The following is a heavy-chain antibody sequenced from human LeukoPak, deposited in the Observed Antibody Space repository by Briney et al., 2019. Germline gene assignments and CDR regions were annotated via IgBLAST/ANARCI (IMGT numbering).Heavy chain of an antibody. CDR2: IYYSGST. V-gene: IGHV4-61*01. CDR3: ARDTYDSSGYSKFDY. Sequence: PSGTLSLTCTVSGGSVSSGSYYWSWIRQPPGKGLEWIGYIYYSGSTNYNPSLRSRVTMSLDTSKNQFSLKLSSVTAADTAVYYCARDTYDSSGYSKFDYWGQGTLVTVSS. J-gene: IGHJ4*02. D-gene: IGHD3-22*01. CDR1: GGSVSSGSYY.